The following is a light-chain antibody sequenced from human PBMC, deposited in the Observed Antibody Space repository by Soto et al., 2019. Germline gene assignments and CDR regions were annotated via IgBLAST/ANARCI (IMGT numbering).Light chain of an antibody. CDR2: KAS. CDR1: QTISSW. CDR3: QQYNSYSYT. J-gene: IGKJ2*01. Sequence: IQMTQAASTLSGSVGDRVTITCRASQTISSWLAWYQQKPGKAPNLLIYKASNLASGVPSRFTGGGSGTDFTLTINSLQPDDSATYFCQQYNSYSYTFGQGTKVDIK. V-gene: IGKV1-5*03.